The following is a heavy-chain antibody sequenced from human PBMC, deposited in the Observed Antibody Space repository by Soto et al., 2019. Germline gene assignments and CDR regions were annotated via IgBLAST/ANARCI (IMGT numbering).Heavy chain of an antibody. D-gene: IGHD3-3*01. Sequence: QVQLQQWGAGLLKPSETLSLTCAVYGGSFSGYYWSWIRQPPGKGLEWIGEINHSGSTNYNPSLKSRVTISXXTXKXXFSLKLSSVTAADTAVYYCARTLRSGPFYYYGMDVWGQGTTVTVSS. CDR2: INHSGST. CDR1: GGSFSGYY. J-gene: IGHJ6*02. CDR3: ARTLRSGPFYYYGMDV. V-gene: IGHV4-34*01.